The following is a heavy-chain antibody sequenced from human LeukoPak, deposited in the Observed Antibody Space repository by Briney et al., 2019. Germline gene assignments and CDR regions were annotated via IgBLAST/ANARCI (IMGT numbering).Heavy chain of an antibody. CDR3: AISLGIAEDY. CDR1: GGSFSGYY. V-gene: IGHV4-34*01. Sequence: SETLSLTCAVYGGSFSGYYWSWIRQPPGKGLEWIGEINHSGSTNYNPSLKSRVTISVDTSKNQFSLKLSSVTAADTAVYYCAISLGIAEDYWGQGTLITVSS. CDR2: INHSGST. J-gene: IGHJ4*02. D-gene: IGHD6-13*01.